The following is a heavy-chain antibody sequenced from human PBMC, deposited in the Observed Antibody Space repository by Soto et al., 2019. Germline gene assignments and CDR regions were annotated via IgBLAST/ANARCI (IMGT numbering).Heavy chain of an antibody. CDR2: IYYSGST. Sequence: PKKGLEWIGYIYYSGSTNYNPSLKSRVTISVDTSKNQFSLKLTSVTAADTAVYYFFFFQAEEGIRDVRTVSAFLLNRSSDL. J-gene: IGHJ2*01. CDR3: FFFQAEEGIRDVRTVSAFLLNRSSDL. V-gene: IGHV4-59*08. D-gene: IGHD3-10*02.